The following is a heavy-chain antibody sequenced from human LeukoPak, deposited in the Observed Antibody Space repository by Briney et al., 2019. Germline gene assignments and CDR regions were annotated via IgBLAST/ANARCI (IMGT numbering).Heavy chain of an antibody. J-gene: IGHJ4*02. V-gene: IGHV3-9*01. D-gene: IGHD1-7*01. Sequence: GGSLRLSCAASGFTFDDYAMHWVRQAPGKGLEWVSGISWNSGSIGYADSVKGRFTISRDNAKNSLYLQMNSLRAEDTALYYCAKASDWNYLYYFDYWGQGTLVTVSS. CDR1: GFTFDDYA. CDR2: ISWNSGSI. CDR3: AKASDWNYLYYFDY.